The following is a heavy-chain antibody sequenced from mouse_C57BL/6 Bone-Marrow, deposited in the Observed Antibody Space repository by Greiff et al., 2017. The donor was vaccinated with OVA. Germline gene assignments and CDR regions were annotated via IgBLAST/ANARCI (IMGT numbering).Heavy chain of an antibody. V-gene: IGHV1-82*01. J-gene: IGHJ3*01. CDR1: GYAFSSSW. Sequence: QVQLKQSGPELVKPGASVKISCKASGYAFSSSWMNWVKQRPGKGLEWIGRIYPGDGDTNYNGKFKGKATLTADKSSSTAYMQLSSLTSEDSAVYFCARGLYYGSRTGFAYWGQGTLVTVSA. CDR3: ARGLYYGSRTGFAY. D-gene: IGHD1-1*01. CDR2: IYPGDGDT.